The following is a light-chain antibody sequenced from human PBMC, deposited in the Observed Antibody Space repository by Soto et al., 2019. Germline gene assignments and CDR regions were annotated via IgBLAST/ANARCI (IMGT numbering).Light chain of an antibody. CDR3: QQYNSYPWT. J-gene: IGKJ1*01. CDR1: QSISSW. CDR2: DAS. V-gene: IGKV1-5*01. Sequence: DIQMTQSPSTLSASVGDRVTITCRASQSISSWLAWYQQKPGKAPNLLIYDASSLESGVPSRFSGSGSGTEFTLTISSLQPYDFATYYCQQYNSYPWTFGQGTKVEIK.